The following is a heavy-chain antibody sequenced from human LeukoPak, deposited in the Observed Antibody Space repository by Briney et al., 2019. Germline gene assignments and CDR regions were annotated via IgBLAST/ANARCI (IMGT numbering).Heavy chain of an antibody. CDR3: VRVLRYFDWSLGWYFDL. CDR1: GFTFSNYW. CDR2: IKQDGGKK. V-gene: IGHV3-7*03. Sequence: GGSLRLSCAAYGFTFSNYWMHWVRQAPGKGLEWVANIKQDGGKKYYVDSVKGRFTISRDNAKNSLYLQMNSLRAEDTAVYYCVRVLRYFDWSLGWYFDLWGRGTLVTVSS. D-gene: IGHD3-9*01. J-gene: IGHJ2*01.